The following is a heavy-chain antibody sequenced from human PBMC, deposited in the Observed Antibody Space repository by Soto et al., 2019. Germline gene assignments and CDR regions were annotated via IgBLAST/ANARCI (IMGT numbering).Heavy chain of an antibody. Sequence: QVQLQESGPGLVKPSQTLSLSCTVSGGSIRSGGYYWTWIRQHPGKGLEGIGYTYYGGYTNYNPSHKPRVTISVDASKNQFSVKLSSVTAADTAVYYCARVLCTAAVDYWGQGTLVTVSS. CDR2: TYYGGYT. CDR1: GGSIRSGGYY. V-gene: IGHV4-31*03. D-gene: IGHD6-13*01. J-gene: IGHJ4*02. CDR3: ARVLCTAAVDY.